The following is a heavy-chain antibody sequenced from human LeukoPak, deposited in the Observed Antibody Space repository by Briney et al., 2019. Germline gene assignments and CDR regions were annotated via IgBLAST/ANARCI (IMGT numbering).Heavy chain of an antibody. D-gene: IGHD6-13*01. V-gene: IGHV4-39*01. CDR2: IYNSGST. CDR3: ASQLAPAGHRLAVDF. Sequence: PSETLSLTCTVSGGSISSSSYYWGWIRQPPGQGLEWIGTIYNSGSTYYNPSLRSRVTMSVDTSRNWFSLKLSSVTAADTAVYYCASQLAPAGHRLAVDFRGQGTTVTVSS. J-gene: IGHJ3*01. CDR1: GGSISSSSYY.